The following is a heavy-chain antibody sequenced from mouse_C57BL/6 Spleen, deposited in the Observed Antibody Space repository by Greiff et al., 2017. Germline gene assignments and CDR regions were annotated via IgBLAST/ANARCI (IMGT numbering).Heavy chain of an antibody. D-gene: IGHD2-10*02. CDR2: INPSTGGT. J-gene: IGHJ2*01. CDR3: ARGGYGYYFDY. Sequence: VQLQQSGPELVKPGASVKISCKASGYSFTGYYMHWVKQSSEKSLEWIGEINPSTGGTSYNQKFKGKATLTVDKSSSTAYMQLKSLTSEDSAVYYCARGGYGYYFDYWGQGTTLTVSS. V-gene: IGHV1-43*01. CDR1: GYSFTGYY.